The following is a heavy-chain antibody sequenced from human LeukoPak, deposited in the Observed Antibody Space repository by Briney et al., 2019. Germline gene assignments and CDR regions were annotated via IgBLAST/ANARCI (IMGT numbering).Heavy chain of an antibody. J-gene: IGHJ4*02. CDR3: ARLYGNYQNYFDY. Sequence: SETLSLTCTVSGGSISRSSYYWGWIRQPPGKGLEWIGSIYYSGSTYYNPSLKSRVTISVDTSKNQFSLKLSSVTAADTAVYYCARLYGNYQNYFDYWGQGTLVTVSS. V-gene: IGHV4-39*07. CDR1: GGSISRSSYY. D-gene: IGHD1-7*01. CDR2: IYYSGST.